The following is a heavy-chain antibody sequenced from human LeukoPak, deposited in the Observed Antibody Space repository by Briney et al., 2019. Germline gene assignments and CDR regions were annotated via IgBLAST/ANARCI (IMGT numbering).Heavy chain of an antibody. CDR1: GGSISSGSYY. CDR2: IYTSGST. CDR3: ARAGGGSGSYYGY. D-gene: IGHD3-10*01. V-gene: IGHV4-61*02. J-gene: IGHJ4*02. Sequence: SETLSLTCTVSGGSISSGSYYWSWIRQPAGKGLEWIGRIYTSGSTNYNPSLKSRVTISVDTSKNQFSLKLSSVTAADTAVYYCARAGGGSGSYYGYWGQGTLVTVSS.